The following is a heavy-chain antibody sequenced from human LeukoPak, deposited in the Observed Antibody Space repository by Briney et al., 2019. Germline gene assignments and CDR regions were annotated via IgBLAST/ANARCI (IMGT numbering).Heavy chain of an antibody. J-gene: IGHJ4*02. D-gene: IGHD6-13*01. CDR2: IYYSGST. V-gene: IGHV4-59*08. Sequence: KPSETLSLTCTVSGGSISSYYWSWIRQPPGKGLEWIGYIYYSGSTNYNASLKSRVTISVDTSKNQFSLRLSSVTAADTAVYCARRSSSSWYDEYFDYWGQGILVTVSS. CDR1: GGSISSYY. CDR3: ARRSSSSWYDEYFDY.